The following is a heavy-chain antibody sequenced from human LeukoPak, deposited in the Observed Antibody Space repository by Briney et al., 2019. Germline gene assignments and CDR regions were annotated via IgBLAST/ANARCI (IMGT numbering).Heavy chain of an antibody. V-gene: IGHV1-69*04. J-gene: IGHJ4*02. CDR1: GGTFSSYT. CDR3: ARDPRGSGSDY. D-gene: IGHD2-15*01. CDR2: IIPILGIA. Sequence: GSSVKVSCKASGGTFSSYTISWVRQAPGQGLEWMGRIIPILGIANYAQKFQGRVTITADKSTSTAYMELSSLRSEDTAVYYCARDPRGSGSDYWGQGTLVTASS.